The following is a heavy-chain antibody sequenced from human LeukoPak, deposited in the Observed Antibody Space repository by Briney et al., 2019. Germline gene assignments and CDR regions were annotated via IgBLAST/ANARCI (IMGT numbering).Heavy chain of an antibody. Sequence: PGGSLTLSCAASEFTFNTYYMHWVRQAPGKGPEWVALISSDGSKTYYGDSVQGRFTISRDNSKTTLYLQMNSLTPDDTAVYYCARRQVTRTWYFDYWGPGILVTVAS. CDR2: ISSDGSKT. J-gene: IGHJ4*02. CDR3: ARRQVTRTWYFDY. D-gene: IGHD2-21*02. CDR1: EFTFNTYY. V-gene: IGHV3-30*01.